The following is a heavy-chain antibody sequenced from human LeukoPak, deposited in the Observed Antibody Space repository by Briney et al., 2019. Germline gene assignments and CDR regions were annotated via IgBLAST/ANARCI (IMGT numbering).Heavy chain of an antibody. D-gene: IGHD3-22*01. CDR2: IRYDGSNK. CDR1: GFTFSSYG. CDR3: AKDLGDDSSGYYSPDY. Sequence: PGGSLRLSCAASGFTFSSYGMHWVRQAPGKGLEWVAFIRYDGSNKYYADSVKGRFTISRDNSKNTLYLQMNSLRTEDTAVYYCAKDLGDDSSGYYSPDYWGQGTLVTVSS. V-gene: IGHV3-30*02. J-gene: IGHJ4*02.